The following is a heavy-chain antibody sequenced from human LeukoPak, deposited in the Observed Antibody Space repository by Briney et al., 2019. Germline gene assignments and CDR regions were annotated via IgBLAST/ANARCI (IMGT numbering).Heavy chain of an antibody. CDR1: GGSFSDYY. CDR3: ARAGYSGSDFSV. V-gene: IGHV4-34*01. Sequence: PSETLSLTCAVYGGSFSDYYWSWIRQPPGKGMEWIGEVNHSGSTNYNPSLKSRVTISVDTSKNQFSLKLSSVTATDTAVYYCARAGYSGSDFSVWGKGSTVTVSS. CDR2: VNHSGST. J-gene: IGHJ6*04. D-gene: IGHD5-12*01.